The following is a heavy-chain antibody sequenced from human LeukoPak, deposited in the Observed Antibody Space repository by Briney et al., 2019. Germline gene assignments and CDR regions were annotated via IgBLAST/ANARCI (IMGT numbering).Heavy chain of an antibody. J-gene: IGHJ4*02. CDR1: GFTFDDYA. V-gene: IGHV3-43*02. CDR2: ISGDGGST. D-gene: IGHD3-10*01. Sequence: GGSLRLSCAASGFTFDDYAMHWVRQAPGKGLEWVSLISGDGGSTYYADSVKGRFTTSRDNSKNSLYLQMNSLRPEDTALYYCAKELGGSGSYFFPWGQGTLVTVSS. CDR3: AKELGGSGSYFFP.